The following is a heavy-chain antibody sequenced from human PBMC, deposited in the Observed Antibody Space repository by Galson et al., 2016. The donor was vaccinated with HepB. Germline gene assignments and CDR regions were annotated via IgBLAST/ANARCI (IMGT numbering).Heavy chain of an antibody. D-gene: IGHD2-21*02. CDR2: MNPNSGNT. J-gene: IGHJ4*02. Sequence: SVKVSCKASGYTFTSYDVNWVRQATGQGLEWMGWMNPNSGNTGNAQKFQGRVTMSINTSISTAYMELTSLRSEDTAIYYFPRSPSDSKFDYWGQGTLVTVSS. CDR3: PRSPSDSKFDY. V-gene: IGHV1-8*01. CDR1: GYTFTSYD.